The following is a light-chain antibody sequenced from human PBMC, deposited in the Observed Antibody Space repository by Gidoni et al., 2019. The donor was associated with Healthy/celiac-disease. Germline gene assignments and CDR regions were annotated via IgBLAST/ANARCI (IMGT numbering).Light chain of an antibody. Sequence: QSALTQPASVSGSPVQSITISCTGTSSDVGGYNYVSWYQQHPGKAPKLMIYDVSNRPSGVSNRFSGSKSGNTASLTISGLQAEDEADYYCSSYTSSSTPCVVFGGGTKLTVL. CDR3: SSYTSSSTPCVV. CDR1: SSDVGGYNY. CDR2: DVS. V-gene: IGLV2-14*03. J-gene: IGLJ2*01.